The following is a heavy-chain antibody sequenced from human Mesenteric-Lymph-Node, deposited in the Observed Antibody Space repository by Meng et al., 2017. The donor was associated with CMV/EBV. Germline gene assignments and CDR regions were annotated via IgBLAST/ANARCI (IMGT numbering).Heavy chain of an antibody. CDR2: IWYDGKNK. D-gene: IGHD5-12*01. CDR3: ARDLDSGYDPRALGFDY. Sequence: GGSLRLSCEASAFTFSTYGMHWVRQAPGKGLEWVAYIWYDGKNKDYADSVKGRFTISRDNSRNTLYLQMNSLRAEDTAVYYCARDLDSGYDPRALGFDYWGQGTLVTVSS. CDR1: AFTFSTYG. V-gene: IGHV3-30*02. J-gene: IGHJ4*02.